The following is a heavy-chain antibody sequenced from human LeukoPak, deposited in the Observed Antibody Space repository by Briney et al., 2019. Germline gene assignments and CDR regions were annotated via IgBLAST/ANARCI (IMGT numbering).Heavy chain of an antibody. Sequence: SETLSLTCSVSGGSISSSSYHWDWIRQPPGKGLEWIGNIYYSGSTYYNPSLKSRVTISIDSSKSQFSLRLRSATAADTAFYYCARASILVSSGYPLDYWAQGTLVTVSS. J-gene: IGHJ4*02. D-gene: IGHD3-22*01. CDR1: GGSISSSSYH. V-gene: IGHV4-39*07. CDR3: ARASILVSSGYPLDY. CDR2: IYYSGST.